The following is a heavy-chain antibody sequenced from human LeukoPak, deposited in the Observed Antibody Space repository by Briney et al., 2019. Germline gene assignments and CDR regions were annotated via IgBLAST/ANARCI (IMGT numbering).Heavy chain of an antibody. CDR1: GGSISSYY. CDR3: ARERDGYNIVGYFDY. CDR2: IYYSGST. J-gene: IGHJ4*02. Sequence: SETLSLTCTVSGGSISSYYWSWIRQPPGKGLEWIGYIYYSGSTNYNPSLKSRVTISVDTSKNQFSLKLSSVTAADTAVYYCARERDGYNIVGYFDYWGQGTLVTVSS. V-gene: IGHV4-59*01. D-gene: IGHD5-24*01.